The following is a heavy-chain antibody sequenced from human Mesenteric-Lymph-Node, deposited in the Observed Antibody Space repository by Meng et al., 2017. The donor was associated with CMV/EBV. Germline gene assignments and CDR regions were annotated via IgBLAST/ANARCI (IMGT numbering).Heavy chain of an antibody. CDR2: ISSSSSYI. CDR3: AREQDDYYYYGMDV. J-gene: IGHJ6*02. CDR1: GFTFSSYS. D-gene: IGHD2-15*01. V-gene: IGHV3-21*01. Sequence: GGSLRLSCAVSGFTFSSYSMNWVRQAPGKGLEWVSSISSSSSYIYYADSVKGRFTISRDNAKNSLYLQMNSLRAEDTAVYYCAREQDDYYYYGMDVWGQGTTVTVSS.